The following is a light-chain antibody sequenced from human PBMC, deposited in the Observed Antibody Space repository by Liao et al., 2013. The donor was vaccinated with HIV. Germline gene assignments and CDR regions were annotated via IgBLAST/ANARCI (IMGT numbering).Light chain of an antibody. CDR2: QDN. V-gene: IGLV3-1*01. J-gene: IGLJ1*01. CDR3: QAWDSSTGGYV. CDR1: KLGDKY. Sequence: SYELTQPPSVSVSPGQTASITCSGXKLGDKYACWYQLKTGQSPVLVIYQDNKRPSGIPERFSGSNSGNTATLTISGTQAMDEADYYCQAWDSSTGGYVFGTGTKVTVL.